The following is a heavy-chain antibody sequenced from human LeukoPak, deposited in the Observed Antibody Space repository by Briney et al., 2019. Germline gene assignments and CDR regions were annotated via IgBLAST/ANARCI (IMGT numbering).Heavy chain of an antibody. CDR2: ISYDGSSK. J-gene: IGHJ4*02. D-gene: IGHD3-16*02. Sequence: GGSLRLSCAASGFTFSSYAMHWVRQAPGKGLEWVAVISYDGSSKYYADSVKGRFTISRDNSKNTLYLQMNSLRAEGTAVYYCARVGRLGELSLYGDFDYWGQGTLVTASS. CDR1: GFTFSSYA. CDR3: ARVGRLGELSLYGDFDY. V-gene: IGHV3-30-3*01.